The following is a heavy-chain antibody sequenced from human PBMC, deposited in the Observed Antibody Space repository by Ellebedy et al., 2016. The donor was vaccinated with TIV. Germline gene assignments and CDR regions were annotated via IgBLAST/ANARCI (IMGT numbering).Heavy chain of an antibody. CDR3: ARVLYDSSGNSLNYFDY. D-gene: IGHD3-22*01. J-gene: IGHJ4*02. V-gene: IGHV4-31*03. Sequence: LRLXXTVSGVFISSGGSYWSWIRQYPGKGLEWIGHIYYNGRTYYNPSLRSRITISVDTSKNQFSLKLTSVTAADAAVYYCARVLYDSSGNSLNYFDYWGRGTLVTVSS. CDR2: IYYNGRT. CDR1: GVFISSGGSY.